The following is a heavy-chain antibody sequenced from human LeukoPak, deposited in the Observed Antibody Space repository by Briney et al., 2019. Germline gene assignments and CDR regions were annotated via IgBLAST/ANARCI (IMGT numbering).Heavy chain of an antibody. Sequence: SETLSLTCTVSGGSISSGGYYWSWIRQHPGKGLEWIGYIYYSGSTYYNPSLKSRVTISVDTSKNQFSLKLSSVTAADTAVYYCARGVLLAVAGTPGSYYYGMDVWGQGTTVTVSS. J-gene: IGHJ6*02. CDR3: ARGVLLAVAGTPGSYYYGMDV. CDR1: GGSISSGGYY. D-gene: IGHD6-19*01. V-gene: IGHV4-31*03. CDR2: IYYSGST.